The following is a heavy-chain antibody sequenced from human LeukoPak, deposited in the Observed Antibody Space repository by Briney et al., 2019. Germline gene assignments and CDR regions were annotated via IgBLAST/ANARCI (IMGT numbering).Heavy chain of an antibody. Sequence: SETLSLTCTVSGGSITNYYWSWIRQPAGKGLEWIGRIYTGGTTNYSPSLKSRVTMSVDTSKNQFSLNLTSVTAADTAVYYCARGICSGGTCYSPGAFDFWGQGIMVTVSS. V-gene: IGHV4-4*07. J-gene: IGHJ3*01. CDR3: ARGICSGGTCYSPGAFDF. CDR2: IYTGGTT. CDR1: GGSITNYY. D-gene: IGHD2-15*01.